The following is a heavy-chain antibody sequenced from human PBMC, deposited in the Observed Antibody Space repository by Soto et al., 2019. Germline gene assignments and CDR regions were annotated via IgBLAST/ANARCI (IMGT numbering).Heavy chain of an antibody. CDR2: IYYSGST. Sequence: QLQLQESGPGLVKPSETLSLTCTVSCGSLSSGSNYWGWIRQPPGKGLAWIGSIYYSGSTDRYPSLKSRVNVSVDTYKNLFSLNLTSVTAADTAVYSCARLGSWFGEGYFDYWGQGILVTVSS. D-gene: IGHD3-10*01. CDR3: ARLGSWFGEGYFDY. J-gene: IGHJ4*02. CDR1: CGSLSSGSNY. V-gene: IGHV4-39*02.